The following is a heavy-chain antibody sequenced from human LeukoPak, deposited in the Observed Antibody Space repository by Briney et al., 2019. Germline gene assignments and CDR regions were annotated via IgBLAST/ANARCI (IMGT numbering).Heavy chain of an antibody. J-gene: IGHJ4*02. V-gene: IGHV3-23*01. D-gene: IGHD4-17*01. CDR1: GFTFSSYA. CDR3: AKGRTTVTAADY. CDR2: ISASGGST. Sequence: GGSLRLSCAASGFTFSSYAMSWVRQAPGKGLEWVSTISASGGSTYYADSVKGRFTISRDNSKNTLYLQMNSLRAEDTAVYYCAKGRTTVTAADYWGQGTLVTVSS.